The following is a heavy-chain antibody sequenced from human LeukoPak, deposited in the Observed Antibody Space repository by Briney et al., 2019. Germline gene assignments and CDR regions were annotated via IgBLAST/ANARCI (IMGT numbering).Heavy chain of an antibody. CDR2: ISYDGSNK. J-gene: IGHJ6*03. Sequence: GGSLRLSCAASGFTFSSHAMHWVRQAPGKGLEWVAVISYDGSNKYYADSVKGRFTISRDNSKNTLYLQMNSLRAEDTAVYYCASGGSLYYYYMDVWGKGTTVTVSS. D-gene: IGHD3-16*01. V-gene: IGHV3-30*04. CDR1: GFTFSSHA. CDR3: ASGGSLYYYYMDV.